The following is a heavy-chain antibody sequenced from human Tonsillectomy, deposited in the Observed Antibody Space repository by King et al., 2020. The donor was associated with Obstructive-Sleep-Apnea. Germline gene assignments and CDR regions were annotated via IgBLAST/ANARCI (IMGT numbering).Heavy chain of an antibody. J-gene: IGHJ4*02. CDR3: AGHNREGYNYVAY. CDR2: IYYSGST. Sequence: VQLQESGPGLVKPSETLSLTCTVSGGSIGSYYWSWIRQPPGKGLEWIGYIYYSGSTNNNPSLQSRVTISVDTSKSQFSLKLSSVTAAHTAVYYCAGHNREGYNYVAYWGQGTLVTVSS. V-gene: IGHV4-59*08. D-gene: IGHD5-24*01. CDR1: GGSIGSYY.